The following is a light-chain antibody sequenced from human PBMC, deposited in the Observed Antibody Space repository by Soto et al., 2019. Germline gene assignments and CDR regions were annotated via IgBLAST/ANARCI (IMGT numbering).Light chain of an antibody. CDR3: QQRSNWPPGYS. CDR2: DAS. J-gene: IGKJ2*01. V-gene: IGKV3-11*01. CDR1: QSVSRY. Sequence: EIVLTQSPATLSLSPGERATLSCRASQSVSRYLAWYQQKPGQAPRLLIYDASSRAIGTPARFSGSGSGTDFSLTISSLEPEDFAVYYCQQRSNWPPGYSFGEGTKLEIK.